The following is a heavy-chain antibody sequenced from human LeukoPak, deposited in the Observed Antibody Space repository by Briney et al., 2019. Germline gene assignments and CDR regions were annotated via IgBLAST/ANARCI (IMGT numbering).Heavy chain of an antibody. CDR1: GFTFINYS. Sequence: GGSLRLSCTASGFTFINYSMNWVRQAPGKGLEWVSSISTNSAFIYYADSVRGRFTISRDNTKNSLYLQMNSLRAEDTAVYYCAYGGNSLDYWGQGTLVTVSS. V-gene: IGHV3-21*01. D-gene: IGHD4-23*01. J-gene: IGHJ4*02. CDR2: ISTNSAFI. CDR3: AYGGNSLDY.